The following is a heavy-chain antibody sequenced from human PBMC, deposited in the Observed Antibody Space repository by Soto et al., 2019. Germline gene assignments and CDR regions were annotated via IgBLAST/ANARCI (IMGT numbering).Heavy chain of an antibody. D-gene: IGHD3-3*01. CDR1: GFTFSSYA. Sequence: GGALRLSCAASGFTFSSYAMSWVRQAPGKGLEWVSAISGSGGSTYYADSVKGRFTISRDNSKNTLYLQMNSLRAEDTAVYYCAKHLEWLLSYDYWGQGTLVTVSS. V-gene: IGHV3-23*01. CDR2: ISGSGGST. CDR3: AKHLEWLLSYDY. J-gene: IGHJ4*02.